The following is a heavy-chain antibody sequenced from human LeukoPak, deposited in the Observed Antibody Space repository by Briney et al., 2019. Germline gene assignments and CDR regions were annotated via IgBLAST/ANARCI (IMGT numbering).Heavy chain of an antibody. CDR3: ARDELYGSGKTDY. CDR1: GFTFSNYW. CDR2: VNSDGSTT. J-gene: IGHJ4*02. D-gene: IGHD3-10*01. Sequence: GGSLRLSCAASGFTFSNYWMHWVRQAPGKGLVWVSRVNSDGSTTNNADSVKGRFTTSRDNAKNTLYLQMNSPSAEDTAVYYCARDELYGSGKTDYWGQGTLVTVSS. V-gene: IGHV3-74*01.